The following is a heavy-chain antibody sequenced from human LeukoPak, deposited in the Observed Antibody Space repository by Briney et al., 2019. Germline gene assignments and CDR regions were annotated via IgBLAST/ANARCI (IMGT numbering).Heavy chain of an antibody. D-gene: IGHD6-6*01. CDR1: GFTFSSYS. V-gene: IGHV3-21*01. J-gene: IGHJ3*02. CDR2: ISSGCTYM. CDR3: GRVGGRSKAAKGDAFDI. Sequence: GGSLRLSCAASGFTFSSYSMNWVRQAPGKGLEWVSSISSGCTYMYYADSVKGRFTISRDNAQNSMYLQMNSLRAEDTAVYYCGRVGGRSKAAKGDAFDIWGQGTMVTVSS.